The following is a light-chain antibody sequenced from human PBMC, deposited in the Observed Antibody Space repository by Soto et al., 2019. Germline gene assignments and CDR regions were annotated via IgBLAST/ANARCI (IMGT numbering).Light chain of an antibody. CDR3: QYYGSSPRT. Sequence: EIVVTQSPGTLSVSPGERATLSCRASQSVSSRHLAWYQQKPGQAPRLLIYGTSNRATGIPDRFSGSGSGPDFSLIISRLEPEDFAVYYCQYYGSSPRTFGQGTKWIS. CDR2: GTS. CDR1: QSVSSRH. V-gene: IGKV3-20*01. J-gene: IGKJ1*01.